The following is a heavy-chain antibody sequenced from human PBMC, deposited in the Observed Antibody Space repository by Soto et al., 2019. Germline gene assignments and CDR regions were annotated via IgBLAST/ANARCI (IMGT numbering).Heavy chain of an antibody. CDR3: ARGWDIVATSYYFDY. CDR1: GFTFSSYG. Sequence: QVQLVESGGGVVQPGRSLRLSCAASGFTFSSYGMHWVRQAPGKGLEWVAVIWYDGSNKYYADSVKGRFTISRDNSKNTLYLQMNSLRAEDTAVYYCARGWDIVATSYYFDYWGQGTLVTVSS. V-gene: IGHV3-30*19. CDR2: IWYDGSNK. J-gene: IGHJ4*02. D-gene: IGHD5-12*01.